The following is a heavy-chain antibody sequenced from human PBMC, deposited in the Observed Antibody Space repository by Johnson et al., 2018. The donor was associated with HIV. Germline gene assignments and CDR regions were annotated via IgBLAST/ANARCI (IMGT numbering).Heavy chain of an antibody. CDR3: ANQGEDAFDI. Sequence: EKLVESGGGVVQPGGSLRLSCAASGITVSSNYMSWVRQAPGKGLEWVSAISGSGGSTYYADSAKGRFTISRDNAKNSLYLQMNSLRAEDTAMYYCANQGEDAFDIWGQGTMVTVSS. V-gene: IGHV3-23*04. CDR1: GITVSSNY. J-gene: IGHJ3*02. CDR2: ISGSGGST.